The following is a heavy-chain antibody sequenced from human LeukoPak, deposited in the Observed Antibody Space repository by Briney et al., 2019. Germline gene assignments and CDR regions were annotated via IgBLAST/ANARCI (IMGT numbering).Heavy chain of an antibody. Sequence: QPGGSLRLSCAASGLTFSDHYMDWVRQAPGKGLEWVAVISYDGSNKYYADSVKGRFTISRDNSKNTLYLQMNSLRAEDTAVYYCAKQIAVAGTYPVDYWGQGTLVTVSS. D-gene: IGHD6-19*01. CDR3: AKQIAVAGTYPVDY. V-gene: IGHV3-30*18. CDR2: ISYDGSNK. J-gene: IGHJ4*02. CDR1: GLTFSDHY.